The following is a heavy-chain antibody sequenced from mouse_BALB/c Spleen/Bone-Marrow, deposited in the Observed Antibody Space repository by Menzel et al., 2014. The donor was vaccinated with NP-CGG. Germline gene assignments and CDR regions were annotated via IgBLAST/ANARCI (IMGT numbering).Heavy chain of an antibody. CDR3: ARQITTVDYAMDY. D-gene: IGHD1-1*01. V-gene: IGHV1-7*01. J-gene: IGHJ4*01. Sequence: QVQLQQPGAELAKPGASVKMSCKASGYTLXSYWMHWVKQRPGQGLEWIGYINPSTGYTEYNQKFKDKATLTADKSSSTAYMQLSSLTSEDSAVYYCARQITTVDYAMDYWGQGTSVTVSS. CDR1: GYTLXSYW. CDR2: INPSTGYT.